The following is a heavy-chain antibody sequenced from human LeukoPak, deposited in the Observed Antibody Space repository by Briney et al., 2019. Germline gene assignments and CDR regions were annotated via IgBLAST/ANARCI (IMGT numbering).Heavy chain of an antibody. CDR3: ARGEAAADPANWFDP. V-gene: IGHV1-69*13. CDR2: IIPIFGTA. CDR1: GGTFSSYA. Sequence: ASVKVSCKASGGTFSSYAISWVRQAPGQGLEWMGGIIPIFGTANYAQKFQGRVTITADESTSTAYMELSSLRSEDTAVYYCARGEAAADPANWFDPWGQGTLVTVSS. D-gene: IGHD6-13*01. J-gene: IGHJ5*02.